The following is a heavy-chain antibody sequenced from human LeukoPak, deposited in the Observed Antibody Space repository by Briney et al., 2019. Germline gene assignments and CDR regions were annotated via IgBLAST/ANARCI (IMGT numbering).Heavy chain of an antibody. CDR1: GGSFSGYY. CDR3: ARGTLGRGYSYALDY. V-gene: IGHV4-34*01. Sequence: PSETLSLTCAVYGGSFSGYYWSWIRQPPGKGLEWSGEINHSGSTNYNPSLKSRVTISVDTSKNQFSLKLSSVTAADTAVYYCARGTLGRGYSYALDYWGQGTLVTVSS. J-gene: IGHJ4*02. CDR2: INHSGST. D-gene: IGHD5-18*01.